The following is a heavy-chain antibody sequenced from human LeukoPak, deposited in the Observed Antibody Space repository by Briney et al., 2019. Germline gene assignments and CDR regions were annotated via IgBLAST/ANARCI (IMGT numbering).Heavy chain of an antibody. CDR1: GASVSSSSYC. CDR2: IACDGDS. CDR3: ARRNYPYYFDY. V-gene: IGHV4-39*01. D-gene: IGHD4-11*01. Sequence: SETLSLTCTVSGASVSSSSYCWGWVRQPPGKGLEWIATIACDGDSYYNPTLKTRVTTSVDTSNNQFSLRLTSMTAADTAVYYCARRNYPYYFDYWGQGTLVTVSS. J-gene: IGHJ4*02.